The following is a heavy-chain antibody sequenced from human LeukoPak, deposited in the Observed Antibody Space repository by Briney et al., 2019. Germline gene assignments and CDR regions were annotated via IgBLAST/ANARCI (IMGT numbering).Heavy chain of an antibody. CDR2: INPKSGGT. J-gene: IGHJ4*02. V-gene: IGHV1-2*02. Sequence: ASVKVSCKASGYTFTAYYLQWVRLAPGQGLEWMGWINPKSGGTEYAKRFQGRVTMTGDPSISTAYMEVRGLRSDDTAVFYCARAPAYSSSAILDFFHYWGQGTLVTVSS. CDR1: GYTFTAYY. CDR3: ARAPAYSSSAILDFFHY. D-gene: IGHD6-6*01.